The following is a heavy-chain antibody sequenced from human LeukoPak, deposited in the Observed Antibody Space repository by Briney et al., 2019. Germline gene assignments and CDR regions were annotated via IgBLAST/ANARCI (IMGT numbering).Heavy chain of an antibody. CDR1: GGSISSYY. J-gene: IGHJ6*03. V-gene: IGHV4-59*08. Sequence: PSETLSLTCTVSGGSISSYYWSWIRQPPGKGLEWIGYIYYSGSTNYNPSLKSRVTISVDTSKNQFSLKLSSVTAADTAVYYCARLEFGRSLLHYYYYMDVWGKGTTVTVSS. CDR3: ARLEFGRSLLHYYYYMDV. D-gene: IGHD3/OR15-3a*01. CDR2: IYYSGST.